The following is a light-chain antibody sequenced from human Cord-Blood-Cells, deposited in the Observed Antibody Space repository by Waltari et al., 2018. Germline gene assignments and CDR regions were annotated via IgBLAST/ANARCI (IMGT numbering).Light chain of an antibody. Sequence: QSDLTQPASVSGSPGQSFTMSCTGTSSDVGGYNHVSWYQQHPGKAPKLMIYDVSNRPSVVSSRVSGSKSGNTASRTISWLQAEDEADYYCSSYTSSSTWVFGGGTKLTVL. J-gene: IGLJ3*02. CDR3: SSYTSSSTWV. V-gene: IGLV2-14*01. CDR1: SSDVGGYNH. CDR2: DVS.